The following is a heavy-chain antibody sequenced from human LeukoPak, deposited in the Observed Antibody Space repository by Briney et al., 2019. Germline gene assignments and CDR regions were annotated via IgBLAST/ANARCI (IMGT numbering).Heavy chain of an antibody. Sequence: QPGGSLRLSCAASGFTFSSYAMSWVRQAPGKGLEWVSAISGSGGSTYYADSVKGRFTISRDNSKNTLYLQMNSLRAEDTAVYYCAKQPNYYDSSGRDYWGQGTLVTVSS. D-gene: IGHD3-22*01. J-gene: IGHJ4*02. V-gene: IGHV3-23*01. CDR3: AKQPNYYDSSGRDY. CDR2: ISGSGGST. CDR1: GFTFSSYA.